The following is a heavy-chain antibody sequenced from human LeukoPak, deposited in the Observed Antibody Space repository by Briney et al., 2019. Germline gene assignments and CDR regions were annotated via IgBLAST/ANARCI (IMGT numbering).Heavy chain of an antibody. V-gene: IGHV4-59*01. CDR3: ARVSSSRKAFDI. CDR2: GRT. D-gene: IGHD3-16*01. Sequence: GRTNYYPSLKRRVTISVDTSNNQFSLKLTSVPAADTAVYYHARVSSSRKAFDISGQGTMVTVSS. J-gene: IGHJ3*02.